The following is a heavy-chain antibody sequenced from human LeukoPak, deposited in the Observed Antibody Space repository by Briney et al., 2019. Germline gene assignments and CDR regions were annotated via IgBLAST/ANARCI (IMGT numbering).Heavy chain of an antibody. CDR3: AKPTRYSSGWFYYFDN. CDR1: GFTFSSYA. D-gene: IGHD6-19*01. Sequence: GGSLRLSRAASGFTFSSYAMSWVRQAPGKGLEWVSAISGSGGSTYYADSVKGRFTISRDNSKNTLYLQMNSLRAEDTAVYYCAKPTRYSSGWFYYFDNWGQGTLVTVSS. V-gene: IGHV3-23*01. CDR2: ISGSGGST. J-gene: IGHJ4*02.